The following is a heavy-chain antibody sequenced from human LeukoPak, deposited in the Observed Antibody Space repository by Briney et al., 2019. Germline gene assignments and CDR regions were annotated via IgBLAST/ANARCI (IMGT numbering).Heavy chain of an antibody. J-gene: IGHJ4*02. CDR3: ARHSGLLYFDY. V-gene: IGHV4-59*08. CDR2: VYSSGST. CDR1: GGSISSYY. Sequence: SETLSLTCTVSGGSISSYYWSWIRQPPGKGLEWIAFVYSSGSTNYNPSLKSRVTVSVDTSKNQFSLNLSAVAAADTAVYYCARHSGLLYFDYWGQGTLVTVSS. D-gene: IGHD3-10*01.